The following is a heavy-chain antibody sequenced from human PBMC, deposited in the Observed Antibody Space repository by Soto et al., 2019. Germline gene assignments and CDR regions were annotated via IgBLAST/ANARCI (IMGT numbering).Heavy chain of an antibody. J-gene: IGHJ4*02. CDR2: IYWDDDK. Sequence: QITLKESGPTLVKPTQTLTLTCTFSGFSLSTSGVGVGWIRQPPGKALEWLALIYWDDDKRYSPSLKSRLTITKDTTKNKVVLTMTNMDPVDTATYYCAHRLGYCSSTSCYGDWGQGTLVTVSS. D-gene: IGHD2-2*01. CDR3: AHRLGYCSSTSCYGD. CDR1: GFSLSTSGVG. V-gene: IGHV2-5*02.